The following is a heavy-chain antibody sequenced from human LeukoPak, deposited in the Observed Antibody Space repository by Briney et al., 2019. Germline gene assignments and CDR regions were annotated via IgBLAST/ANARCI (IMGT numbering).Heavy chain of an antibody. J-gene: IGHJ6*04. Sequence: ASVKVSCKVSGYTLTELSMHWVRQAPGKGLEWMGGFDPEDGETIYAQKFQGRVTMTEDTSTDTAYMELSSLRSEDTAVYYCATSKVTMVRGVISRGLDVWGKGTTVTVSS. CDR1: GYTLTELS. CDR2: FDPEDGET. CDR3: ATSKVTMVRGVISRGLDV. D-gene: IGHD3-10*01. V-gene: IGHV1-24*01.